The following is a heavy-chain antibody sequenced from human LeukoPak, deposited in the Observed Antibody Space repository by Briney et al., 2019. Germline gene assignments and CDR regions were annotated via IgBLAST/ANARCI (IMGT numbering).Heavy chain of an antibody. J-gene: IGHJ6*02. CDR2: IKSKTDGGTT. V-gene: IGHV3-15*01. D-gene: IGHD2-2*01. CDR3: TTQADCSSTSCYPTYYYYGMDV. CDR1: GFTFSNAW. Sequence: GGSLGLSCAASGFTFSNAWMSWVRQAPGKGLEWVGRIKSKTDGGTTDYAAPVKGRFTISRDDSKNTLYLQMNSLKTEDTAVYYCTTQADCSSTSCYPTYYYYGMDVWGQGTTVTVSS.